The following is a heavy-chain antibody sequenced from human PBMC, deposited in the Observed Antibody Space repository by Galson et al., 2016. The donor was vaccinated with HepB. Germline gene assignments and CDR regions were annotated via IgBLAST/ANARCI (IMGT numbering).Heavy chain of an antibody. J-gene: IGHJ4*02. CDR1: GFTFSNYA. CDR3: EKVNWGLEFFHY. CDR2: ISPTGAST. D-gene: IGHD7-27*01. Sequence: SLRLSCAASGFTFSNYAMTWVRQAPGKGLEWVSGISPTGASTYYAASVQGRFPIARDNSNNMLHRQMNSLRAEDTAIYYCEKVNWGLEFFHYWGQGTLVTVSS. V-gene: IGHV3-23*01.